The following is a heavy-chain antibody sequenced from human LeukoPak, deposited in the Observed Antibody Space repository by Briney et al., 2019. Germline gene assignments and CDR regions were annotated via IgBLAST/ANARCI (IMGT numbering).Heavy chain of an antibody. Sequence: GGSLRLSCAASGFTFTNHWMHWVRQAPGKGLVWVSRINSDGSSTSFADSVKGRFTISRDNAKNTLYLQMNSLRAENTAVYYCARAISHSNYGVDVWGQGTTVTVSS. CDR2: INSDGSST. V-gene: IGHV3-74*01. CDR3: ARAISHSNYGVDV. J-gene: IGHJ6*02. CDR1: GFTFTNHW. D-gene: IGHD6-13*01.